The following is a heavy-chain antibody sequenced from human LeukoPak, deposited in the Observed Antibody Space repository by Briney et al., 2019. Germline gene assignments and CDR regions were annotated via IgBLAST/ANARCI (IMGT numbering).Heavy chain of an antibody. CDR3: AREAHTYYYDSSGPNYYYYYMDV. CDR1: GGTFSSYA. CDR2: IIPIFGTV. D-gene: IGHD3-22*01. V-gene: IGHV1-69*06. Sequence: ASVKVSCKASGGTFSSYAISWVRQAPGQGLEWMGGIIPIFGTVNYAQKLQGRVTITADKSTSTAYMELSSLRSEDTAVYYCAREAHTYYYDSSGPNYYYYYMDVWGKGTTVTVSS. J-gene: IGHJ6*03.